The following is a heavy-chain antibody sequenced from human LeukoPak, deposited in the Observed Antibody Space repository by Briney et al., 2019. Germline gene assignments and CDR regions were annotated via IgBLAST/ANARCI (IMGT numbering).Heavy chain of an antibody. J-gene: IGHJ6*03. CDR2: ISSSDSTI. V-gene: IGHV3-48*03. CDR3: ARANYYMDV. CDR1: GFTFSSYE. Sequence: GGSLRLSCAASGFTFSSYEMNWVRQAPGKGLEWVSYISSSDSTIYYADSVKGRFTISRDNAKNSLYLQMNSLRAEDTAVYYCARANYYMDVWGKGTTVTISS.